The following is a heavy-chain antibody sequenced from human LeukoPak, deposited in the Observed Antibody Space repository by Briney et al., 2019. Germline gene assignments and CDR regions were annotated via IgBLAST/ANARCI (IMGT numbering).Heavy chain of an antibody. Sequence: GGSLKLSCAASGFTFSDYYMSWIRQAPGKGLEWVSAISGSGGSTYYADSVKGRFTISRDNSKNTLYLQMNSLRAEDTAVYYCAKSKVRGVILPYDYWGQGALVTVSS. D-gene: IGHD3-10*01. CDR2: ISGSGGST. V-gene: IGHV3-23*01. J-gene: IGHJ4*02. CDR3: AKSKVRGVILPYDY. CDR1: GFTFSDYY.